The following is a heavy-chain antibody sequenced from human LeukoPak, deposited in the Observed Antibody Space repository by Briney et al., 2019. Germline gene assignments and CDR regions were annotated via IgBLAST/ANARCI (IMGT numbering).Heavy chain of an antibody. CDR3: ARDSRWGYRMDYFFDY. Sequence: PGRSLRLSCAASGFTFSSYGMHWVRQAPGKGLEWVAVIWYDGSNKYYADSVKGRFTISRDNSKNTLYLQMNSLRAEDTAVYHCARDSRWGYRMDYFFDYWGQGTLVTVSS. CDR1: GFTFSSYG. J-gene: IGHJ4*02. D-gene: IGHD2-2*01. V-gene: IGHV3-33*01. CDR2: IWYDGSNK.